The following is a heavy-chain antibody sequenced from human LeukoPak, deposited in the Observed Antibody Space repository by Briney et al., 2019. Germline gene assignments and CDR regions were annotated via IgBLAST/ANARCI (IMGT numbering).Heavy chain of an antibody. Sequence: SETLSLTCTVSGYSISSGYYWGWIRQPPGKGLEWIGSIYHSGSTYYNPSLKSRVTISVDTSKNQFSLKLSSVTAADTSVYYCARQTGSGLFILPGGQGTLVTVSS. V-gene: IGHV4-38-2*02. CDR1: GYSISSGYY. CDR3: ARQTGSGLFILP. J-gene: IGHJ4*02. D-gene: IGHD3/OR15-3a*01. CDR2: IYHSGST.